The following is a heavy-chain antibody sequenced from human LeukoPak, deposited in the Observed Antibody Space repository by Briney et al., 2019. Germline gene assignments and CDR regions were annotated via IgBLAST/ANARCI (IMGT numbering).Heavy chain of an antibody. V-gene: IGHV3-23*01. CDR1: GFTFSSYA. Sequence: GGSLRLSCAASGFTFSSYAMSWVRQAPGKGLEWASAISGSGGSTYYADSVKGRFTISRDNSKNTLYLQMNSLRAEDTAVYYCAKDKRATVTTGGAFDIWGQGTMVTVSS. J-gene: IGHJ3*02. CDR2: ISGSGGST. D-gene: IGHD4-17*01. CDR3: AKDKRATVTTGGAFDI.